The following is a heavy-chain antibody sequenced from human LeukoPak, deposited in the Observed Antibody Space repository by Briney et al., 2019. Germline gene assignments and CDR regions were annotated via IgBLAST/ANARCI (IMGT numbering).Heavy chain of an antibody. Sequence: PGGSLRPSCGASGFTFSSYAMSWVRQAPGKGLEWVSIISDSGGSTYYADSVKGRFTISRDNSKNTLFLQMNSLRAEDTAVYYCAKFLRRQLVPLFDYWGQGTLVTVSS. CDR2: ISDSGGST. CDR3: AKFLRRQLVPLFDY. D-gene: IGHD6-6*01. V-gene: IGHV3-23*01. J-gene: IGHJ4*02. CDR1: GFTFSSYA.